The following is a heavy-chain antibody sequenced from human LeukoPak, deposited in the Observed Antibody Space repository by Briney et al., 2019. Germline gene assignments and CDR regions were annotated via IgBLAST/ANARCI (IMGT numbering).Heavy chain of an antibody. CDR2: ISDNSYWI. CDR1: GFTFSNYS. Sequence: GGSLRLSCAASGFTFSNYSMSWVRQAPGKGLEWVSSISDNSYWIYYADSVEGRFIISRDNAENSLYLQMNSLRAEDTAVYYCARDSWDSGSYYKDDYWGQGTLVTVSS. D-gene: IGHD3-10*01. V-gene: IGHV3-21*01. J-gene: IGHJ4*02. CDR3: ARDSWDSGSYYKDDY.